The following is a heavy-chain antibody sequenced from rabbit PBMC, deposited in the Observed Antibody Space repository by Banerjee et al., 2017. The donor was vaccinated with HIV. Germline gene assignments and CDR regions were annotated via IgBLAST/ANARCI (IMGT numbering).Heavy chain of an antibody. D-gene: IGHD7-1*01. Sequence: QEQLEESGGDLVKPEGSLTLTCTASGFSFSRGYWMCWVRQAPGKGLEWIGCIGIGSGTTYYASWAKGRFTISKSSSTTVTLQMTSLTVADTATYFCARETSGYHGYLDLWGQGTLVTVS. CDR2: IGIGSGTT. CDR3: ARETSGYHGYLDL. J-gene: IGHJ4*01. V-gene: IGHV1S45*01. CDR1: GFSFSRGYW.